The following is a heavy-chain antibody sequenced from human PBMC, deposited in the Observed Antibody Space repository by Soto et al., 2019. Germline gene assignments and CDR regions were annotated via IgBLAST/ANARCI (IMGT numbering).Heavy chain of an antibody. J-gene: IGHJ5*02. Sequence: PWESLSLSCAVSGFTFSTYWMHLIRQVPGKGGEGWLRINSDARHTYYADSLKARVTISIDNSKNTLHLEMNTPTAEDTAVYYCVRDGHCITPICYGNWFDPWGQGTLVTVSS. V-gene: IGHV3-74*01. CDR3: VRDGHCITPICYGNWFDP. D-gene: IGHD2-2*01. CDR2: INSDARHT. CDR1: GFTFSTYW.